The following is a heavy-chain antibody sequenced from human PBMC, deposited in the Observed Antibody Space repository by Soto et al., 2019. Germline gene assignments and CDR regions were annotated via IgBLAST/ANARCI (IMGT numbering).Heavy chain of an antibody. Sequence: GASVKVSCKASGYTFTSYGISWVRQAPGQGLEWMGWISAYNGNTNYAQRLQGRVTMTTDTSTSTAYMELRSLRSDDTAVYYCARLRVVTTRDPYFDYWGQGTLVTVSS. CDR3: ARLRVVTTRDPYFDY. CDR1: GYTFTSYG. D-gene: IGHD3-3*01. CDR2: ISAYNGNT. V-gene: IGHV1-18*01. J-gene: IGHJ4*02.